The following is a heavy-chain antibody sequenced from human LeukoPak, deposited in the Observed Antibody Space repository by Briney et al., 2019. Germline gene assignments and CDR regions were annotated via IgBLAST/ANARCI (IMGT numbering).Heavy chain of an antibody. CDR3: ARFKGGTGFDY. D-gene: IGHD1-26*01. CDR2: ISSSGKA. Sequence: SETLSLTCTVSGGSITTSDFDWAWIRQPPGQGFEWIATISSSGKAYYYPSLMSRVTISVDTSKDQFSLDVTSVTAADTGLFYCARFKGGTGFDYWGRGILVIVS. J-gene: IGHJ4*02. CDR1: GGSITTSDFD. V-gene: IGHV4-39*01.